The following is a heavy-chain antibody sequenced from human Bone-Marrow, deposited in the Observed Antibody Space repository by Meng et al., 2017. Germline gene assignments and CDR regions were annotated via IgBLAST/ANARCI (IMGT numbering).Heavy chain of an antibody. V-gene: IGHV4-31*01. CDR1: GGSISSGGYY. CDR3: ARVGYSGSRVTSYYFDY. D-gene: IGHD1-26*01. J-gene: IGHJ4*02. CDR2: IYYSGST. Sequence: VQPQESGPGLVKPSQTLSLTCTVSGGSISSGGYYWSWIRQHPGKGLEWIGYIYYSGSTYYNPSLKSLVTISVDTSKNQFSPKLSSVTAADTAVYYCARVGYSGSRVTSYYFDYWGQGTLVTVSS.